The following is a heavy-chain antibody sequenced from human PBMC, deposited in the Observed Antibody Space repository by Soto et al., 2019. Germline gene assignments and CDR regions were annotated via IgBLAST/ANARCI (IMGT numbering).Heavy chain of an antibody. J-gene: IGHJ6*02. CDR1: GGTFSSYA. CDR3: ARVAAGPIYYYYGMDV. V-gene: IGHV1-69*13. CDR2: IIPIFGTA. Sequence: ASVKVSCKASGGTFSSYAISWVRQAPGRGLEWMGGIIPIFGTANYAQKFQGRVTITADESTSTAYMELSSLRSEDTAVYYCARVAAGPIYYYYGMDVWGQGTTVTVSS.